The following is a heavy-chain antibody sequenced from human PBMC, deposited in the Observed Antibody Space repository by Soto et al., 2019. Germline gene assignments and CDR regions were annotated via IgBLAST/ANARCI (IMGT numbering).Heavy chain of an antibody. CDR3: ESYGSGSYYKDYYYGMDV. D-gene: IGHD3-10*01. J-gene: IGHJ6*02. CDR2: IIPIFGTA. Sequence: QVQLVQSGAEVKKPGSSVKVSCKASGGTFSSYAISWVRQAPGQGLEWMGGIIPIFGTANYAQKFQGRVTITADESRSTAYMELSSLRSEDTSVYYCESYGSGSYYKDYYYGMDVWGQGTKVTVSS. V-gene: IGHV1-69*01. CDR1: GGTFSSYA.